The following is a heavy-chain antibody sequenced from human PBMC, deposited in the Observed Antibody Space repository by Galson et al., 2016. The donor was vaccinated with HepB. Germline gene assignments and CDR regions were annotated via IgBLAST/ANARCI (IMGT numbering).Heavy chain of an antibody. Sequence: SLRLSCAASGFTFSSYWMSWVRQAPGKGLDYVSAINNNGGSTYYADSVKGRFTISRDNSKNTLYLQMSSLRPEDTAVYYCVKDSHSEIFGVVSRLDRWGQGTLVPVSS. CDR2: INNNGGST. D-gene: IGHD3-3*01. J-gene: IGHJ5*02. V-gene: IGHV3-64D*08. CDR1: GFTFSSYW. CDR3: VKDSHSEIFGVVSRLDR.